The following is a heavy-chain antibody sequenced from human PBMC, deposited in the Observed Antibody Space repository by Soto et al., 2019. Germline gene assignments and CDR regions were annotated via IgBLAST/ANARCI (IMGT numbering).Heavy chain of an antibody. CDR1: GGSFSGYY. CDR3: ARSLDP. CDR2: IYHSGST. Sequence: SETLSLTCAVYGGSFSGYYWSWIRQPPGKGLEWIGYIYHSGSTNYNPSLKSRVTISVDTSKNQFSLKLSSVTAADTAVYYCARSLDPWGQGTLVTVSS. J-gene: IGHJ5*02. V-gene: IGHV4-34*01.